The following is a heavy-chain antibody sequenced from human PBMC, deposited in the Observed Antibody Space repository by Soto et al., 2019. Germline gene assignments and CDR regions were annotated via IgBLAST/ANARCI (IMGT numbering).Heavy chain of an antibody. CDR1: GYTFTSYA. CDR3: ARGGSLYWYFDL. Sequence: VASVKVSCKASGYTFTSYAMHWVRQAPGQRLEWMGWINAGNGNTKYSQEFQGRVTITRDTSASTAYMELSSLRSEDTAVYYCARGGSLYWYFDLWGRGTLVTVSS. D-gene: IGHD1-26*01. J-gene: IGHJ2*01. V-gene: IGHV1-3*01. CDR2: INAGNGNT.